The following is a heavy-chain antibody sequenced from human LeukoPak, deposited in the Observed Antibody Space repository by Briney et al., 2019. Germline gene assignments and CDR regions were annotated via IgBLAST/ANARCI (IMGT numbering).Heavy chain of an antibody. CDR2: ISAYNGNT. CDR3: ARDPRGITALVDYFDY. V-gene: IGHV1-18*01. J-gene: IGHJ4*02. CDR1: GYTFTSYG. Sequence: ASVKVSCKASGYTFTSYGISWVRQAPGQGLEWMGWISAYNGNTNHAQKLQGRVTMTTDTSTSIAYMEVRSLRSDDTAVYYCARDPRGITALVDYFDYWGQGTLVTVSS. D-gene: IGHD5-18*01.